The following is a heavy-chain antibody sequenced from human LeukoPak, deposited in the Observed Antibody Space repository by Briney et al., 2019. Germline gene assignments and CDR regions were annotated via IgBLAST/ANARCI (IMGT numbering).Heavy chain of an antibody. CDR3: ARLERITIFGVVIGWFDP. CDR2: IYYSGST. D-gene: IGHD3-3*01. Sequence: PSETLSLTCTVSGGSISSYYWSWIRQPPGKGLEWIGSIYYSGSTYYNPSLKSRVTISVDTSKNQFSLKLSSVTAADTAVYYCARLERITIFGVVIGWFDPWGQGTLVTVSS. CDR1: GGSISSYY. V-gene: IGHV4-59*05. J-gene: IGHJ5*02.